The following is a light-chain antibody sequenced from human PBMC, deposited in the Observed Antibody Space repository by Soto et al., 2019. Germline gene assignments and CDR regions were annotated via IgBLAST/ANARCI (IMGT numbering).Light chain of an antibody. CDR1: SSDVGGYDY. CDR2: DVT. J-gene: IGLJ1*01. CDR3: CSYAGTYTFYV. V-gene: IGLV2-11*01. Sequence: QSALAQPRSVSGSPGQSVTISCTGTSSDVGGYDYVSWYQQHPGKAPKLMIYDVTKRPSGVPDRFSGSRSGNTASLTISGLQAEDYADYYCCSYAGTYTFYVFGTGTNVTVL.